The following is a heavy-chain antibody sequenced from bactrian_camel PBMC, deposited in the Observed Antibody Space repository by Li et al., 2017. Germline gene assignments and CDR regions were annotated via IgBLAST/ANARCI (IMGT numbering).Heavy chain of an antibody. Sequence: HVQLVESGGGSVQVGGSLRLSCVASGDTISRYCMGWFRQIPDKEREGVAGIESDGSASYADSVKGRFTISRDNAKNTLYLQMNNLKPEDTAIYYCAGDWGRSRNSKLCYDGRWSFAPRAMGQGTQVTVS. J-gene: IGHJ4*01. CDR2: IESDGSA. CDR1: GDTISRYC. D-gene: IGHD1*01. V-gene: IGHV3S9*01.